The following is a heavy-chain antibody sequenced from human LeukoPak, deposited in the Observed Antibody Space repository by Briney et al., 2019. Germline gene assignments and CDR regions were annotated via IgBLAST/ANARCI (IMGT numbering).Heavy chain of an antibody. D-gene: IGHD3-9*01. CDR1: GGSVNNYF. CDR2: ILHNGTT. Sequence: PSETLSLTCTVSGGSVNNYFWSWIRQPTGKTLEWIGYILHNGTTNINPSLKSRAVMSVDKSKNQISLRLSSVTAADTAVYYCARFGDIYFYRMDVWGQGTTVTVS. V-gene: IGHV4-59*08. J-gene: IGHJ6*02. CDR3: ARFGDIYFYRMDV.